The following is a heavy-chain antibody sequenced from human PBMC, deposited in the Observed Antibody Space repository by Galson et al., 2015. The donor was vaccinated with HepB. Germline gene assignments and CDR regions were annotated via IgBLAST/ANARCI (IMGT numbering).Heavy chain of an antibody. Sequence: SVKVSCKASGFTFTSSAMQWVRQARGRRLEWIGWIVVGSGNTNYAQKFQERVTITRDMSTSTAYMELSSLRSEDTAVYYCAATIGAAALGSLAFDIWGQGTMVTVSS. D-gene: IGHD6-13*01. CDR2: IVVGSGNT. CDR3: AATIGAAALGSLAFDI. J-gene: IGHJ3*02. CDR1: GFTFTSSA. V-gene: IGHV1-58*02.